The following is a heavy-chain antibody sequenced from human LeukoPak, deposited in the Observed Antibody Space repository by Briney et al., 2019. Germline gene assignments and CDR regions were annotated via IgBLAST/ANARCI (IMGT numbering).Heavy chain of an antibody. V-gene: IGHV4-59*11. CDR1: GGSISSHY. D-gene: IGHD3-9*01. CDR3: ARDRYDILSGYYTPQYNYYYMDV. J-gene: IGHJ6*03. CDR2: VYYSGRT. Sequence: SETLSLTCTVSGGSISSHYWSWIRQPPGKGGEGMGYVYYSGRTDYNHSLKSRGRISVDTSKDTPSLKVSSVTAADTAVYYCARDRYDILSGYYTPQYNYYYMDVWGKGTPVTVSS.